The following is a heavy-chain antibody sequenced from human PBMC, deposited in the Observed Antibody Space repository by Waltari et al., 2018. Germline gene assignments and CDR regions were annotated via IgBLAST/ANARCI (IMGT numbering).Heavy chain of an antibody. CDR2: IYYSGST. CDR3: AREPGSNYGERGWFDP. V-gene: IGHV4-59*01. D-gene: IGHD4-4*01. J-gene: IGHJ5*02. Sequence: QVQLQESGPGLVKPSETLSLTCTVSGGSISSYYWSWIRQPPGKGLEWIGYIYYSGSTNYNPSLKSRVTISVDTSKNQFSLKLSSVTAADTAVYYCAREPGSNYGERGWFDPWGQGTLVTVSS. CDR1: GGSISSYY.